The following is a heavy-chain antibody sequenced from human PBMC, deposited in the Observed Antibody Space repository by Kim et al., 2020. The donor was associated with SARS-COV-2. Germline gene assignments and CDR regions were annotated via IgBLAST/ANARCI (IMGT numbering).Heavy chain of an antibody. CDR1: GYTFTSYY. J-gene: IGHJ4*02. CDR2: INPSGGST. V-gene: IGHV1-46*01. D-gene: IGHD3-3*01. CDR3: ARDSGYYILLYYFDY. Sequence: ASVKVSCKASGYTFTSYYMHWVRQAPGQGLEWMGIINPSGGSTSYAQKFQGRVTMTRDTSTSTVYMELSSLRSEDTAVYYCARDSGYYILLYYFDYWGQGTLVTVSS.